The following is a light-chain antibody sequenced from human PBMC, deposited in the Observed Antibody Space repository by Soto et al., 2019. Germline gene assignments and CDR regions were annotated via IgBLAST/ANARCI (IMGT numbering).Light chain of an antibody. Sequence: DIQMTQSPSTLSASVGDRVTITCRPSQSINTWLAWYQKKPRKDTKLLSQKESSLESGGPSRLSGSGSGTELTLTTASLQPDDFATYYCQQYYNFLPTCGQGTKLEIK. CDR1: QSINTW. J-gene: IGKJ2*01. V-gene: IGKV1-5*03. CDR2: KES. CDR3: QQYYNFLPT.